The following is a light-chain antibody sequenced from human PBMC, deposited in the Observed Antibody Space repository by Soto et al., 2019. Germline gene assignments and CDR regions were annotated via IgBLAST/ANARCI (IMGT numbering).Light chain of an antibody. CDR1: QTLGRD. V-gene: IGKV1-39*01. Sequence: DLQMTQSPSSLSASVGDRVTISCRASQTLGRDLNWYQQKPGKAPKLLIYGASTLQSGVPARFSGSGSGTHFTLTVSSLQVDDFATYFCQQTYSAPWTFGQGTKVEIK. J-gene: IGKJ1*01. CDR3: QQTYSAPWT. CDR2: GAS.